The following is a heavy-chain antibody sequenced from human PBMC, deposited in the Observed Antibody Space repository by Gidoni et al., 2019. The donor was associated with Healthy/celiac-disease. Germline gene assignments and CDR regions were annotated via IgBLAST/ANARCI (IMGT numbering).Heavy chain of an antibody. CDR3: ARPISSGWSNDAFDI. CDR1: GFTPDDYG. V-gene: IGHV3-20*01. CDR2: IKWNGGST. D-gene: IGHD6-19*01. J-gene: IGHJ3*02. Sequence: EVQLVESGGGVVRPGGSLRLSCAAPGFTPDDYGRSWVRQAPGKGLEWVSGIKWNGGSTGYADSAKGRCTISRDNAKNSLYLQMNSLRAEDTALYHCARPISSGWSNDAFDIWGQGTMVTVSS.